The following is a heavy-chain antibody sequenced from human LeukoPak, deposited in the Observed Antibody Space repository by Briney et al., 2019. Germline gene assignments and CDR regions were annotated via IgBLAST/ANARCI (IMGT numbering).Heavy chain of an antibody. Sequence: GGSLRLSCAASGFTFSNNWMSWVRQAPGKGLEWCSSISSTSSYIYYADSVKGRFTISRDNAKNSLFLQMNSLRVEDTAVYYCARGLRTTVWDYYYYMDVWGKGTTVTVSS. CDR1: GFTFSNNW. V-gene: IGHV3-21*01. CDR2: ISSTSSYI. D-gene: IGHD4-17*01. J-gene: IGHJ6*03. CDR3: ARGLRTTVWDYYYYMDV.